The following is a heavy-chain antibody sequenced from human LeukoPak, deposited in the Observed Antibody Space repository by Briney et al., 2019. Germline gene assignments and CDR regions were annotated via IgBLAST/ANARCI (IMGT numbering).Heavy chain of an antibody. CDR1: GCTFSSYS. J-gene: IGHJ4*02. Sequence: GGSLRLSCAASGCTFSSYSMNSFRQAPGKRLHFVSSITSSSSYIYYSDSVKGRFTISRDNVKDSLHLQMNSLRAKDTAVYYCARVRADSSGYYLDYWGQGTLVTVSS. CDR3: ARVRADSSGYYLDY. CDR2: ITSSSSYI. V-gene: IGHV3-21*01. D-gene: IGHD3-22*01.